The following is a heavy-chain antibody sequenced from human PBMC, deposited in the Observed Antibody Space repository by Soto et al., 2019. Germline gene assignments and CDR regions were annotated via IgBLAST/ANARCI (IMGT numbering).Heavy chain of an antibody. CDR1: NGSISSGDYY. CDR3: ARDQGTGGRHYYYGMDV. J-gene: IGHJ6*02. CDR2: IYYSGRT. V-gene: IGHV4-30-4*01. D-gene: IGHD3-10*01. Sequence: QVQLQESGLGLVKPSQTLSLTCTVSNGSISSGDYYWSWIRQPPGQGLEWIGYIYYSGRTYYNPSLTSRLTIAVDMSKDQFSLKLSSVTAADTAVYYCARDQGTGGRHYYYGMDVWGQGTTVTVSS.